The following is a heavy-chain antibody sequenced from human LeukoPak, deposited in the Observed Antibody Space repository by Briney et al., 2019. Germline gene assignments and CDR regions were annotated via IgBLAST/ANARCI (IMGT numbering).Heavy chain of an antibody. J-gene: IGHJ4*02. Sequence: GGSLRLSCAASRFTFSSYSMNWVRQAPGKGLEWVSSISSSGSYIYYADSVKGRFTISRDNAKNSLYLQMNSLRAEDMALYYCAKGYSGSYYSPPTFDYWGQGTLVTVSS. CDR1: RFTFSSYS. CDR3: AKGYSGSYYSPPTFDY. D-gene: IGHD1-26*01. V-gene: IGHV3-21*04. CDR2: ISSSGSYI.